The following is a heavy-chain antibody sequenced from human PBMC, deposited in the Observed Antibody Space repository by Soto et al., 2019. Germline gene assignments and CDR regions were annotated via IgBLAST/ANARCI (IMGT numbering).Heavy chain of an antibody. CDR1: GGSISNYY. J-gene: IGHJ4*02. CDR3: ARGGQDFWSGPFDY. Sequence: SETLSLTCTVSGGSISNYYCNWIRQPAGKGLEWIGRIDTSGSNNYNPSLKSRVTMSVDTSKQEFSLKLSSVTAADTALYDCARGGQDFWSGPFDYWGRGALVTVSS. V-gene: IGHV4-4*07. D-gene: IGHD3-3*01. CDR2: IDTSGSN.